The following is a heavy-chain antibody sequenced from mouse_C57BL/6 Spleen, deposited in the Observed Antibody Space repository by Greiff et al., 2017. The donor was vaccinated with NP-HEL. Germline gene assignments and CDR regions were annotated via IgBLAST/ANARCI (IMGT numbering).Heavy chain of an antibody. CDR3: ARKGGRTTVVADHWYFDV. J-gene: IGHJ1*03. V-gene: IGHV2-2*01. D-gene: IGHD1-1*01. CDR1: GFSLTSYG. CDR2: IWSGGST. Sequence: QVQLQQSGPGLVQPSQSLSITCTVSGFSLTSYGVHWVRQSPGKGLEWLGVIWSGGSTDYNAAFISRLSISKDNSKSPVFFKMNSLKADDTAIYYCARKGGRTTVVADHWYFDVWGTGTTVTVAS.